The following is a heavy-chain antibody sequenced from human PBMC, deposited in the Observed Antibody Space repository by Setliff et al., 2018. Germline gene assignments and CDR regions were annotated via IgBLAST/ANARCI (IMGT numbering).Heavy chain of an antibody. CDR3: ARSVIGYYYYGMDV. D-gene: IGHD3-10*01. V-gene: IGHV3-7*01. J-gene: IGHJ6*02. CDR2: ITQGGSEK. Sequence: GGSLRLSCAASGFTFSSYWMSWVRQAPGRGLEWVATITQGGSEKFYVDSVKGRFNISRDNAKNSLSLQMNSLRAEDTAVYYCARSVIGYYYYGMDVWGQGTTVTVSS. CDR1: GFTFSSYW.